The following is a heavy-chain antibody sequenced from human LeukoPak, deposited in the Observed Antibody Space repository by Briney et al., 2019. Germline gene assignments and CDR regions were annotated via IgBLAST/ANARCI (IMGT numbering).Heavy chain of an antibody. V-gene: IGHV3-23*01. CDR1: GFAFSSYA. CDR2: ISSSGGNT. Sequence: GGSLRLSCAASGFAFSSYAMSWVRQAPGKGLEWVSSISSSGGNTYYAGSVRGRFTISRDNSKNTLHLQMNSLRAEDTAVYFCATLNTPFDYWGQGILATVSS. J-gene: IGHJ4*02. CDR3: ATLNTPFDY. D-gene: IGHD2-15*01.